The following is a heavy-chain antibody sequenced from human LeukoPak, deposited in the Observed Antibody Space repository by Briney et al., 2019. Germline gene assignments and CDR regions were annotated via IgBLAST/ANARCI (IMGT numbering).Heavy chain of an antibody. D-gene: IGHD5-18*01. CDR2: IILIFDTT. Sequence: ASVKVSCKTSGGAFSSYAITWVRQAPGQGLEWMGRIILIFDTTNYAQKFQGTVTITTDESTNTVYMELSSLRSEDTAVYFCARSRATVTWFDYWGQGTLVTVSS. J-gene: IGHJ4*02. CDR1: GGAFSSYA. CDR3: ARSRATVTWFDY. V-gene: IGHV1-69*05.